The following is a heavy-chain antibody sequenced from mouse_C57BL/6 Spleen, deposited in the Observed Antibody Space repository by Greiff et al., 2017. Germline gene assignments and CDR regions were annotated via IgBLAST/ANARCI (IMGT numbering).Heavy chain of an antibody. Sequence: EVKLMESGGGLVKPGGSLKLSCAASGFTFSDYGMHWVRQAPEKGLEWVAYISSGSSTIYYAATVKGRFTISRDNAKNTLFLQMTSLRSEDTAMYYCARSGWEWFAYWGQGTLVTVSA. CDR3: ARSGWEWFAY. CDR1: GFTFSDYG. D-gene: IGHD3-1*01. CDR2: ISSGSSTI. J-gene: IGHJ3*01. V-gene: IGHV5-17*01.